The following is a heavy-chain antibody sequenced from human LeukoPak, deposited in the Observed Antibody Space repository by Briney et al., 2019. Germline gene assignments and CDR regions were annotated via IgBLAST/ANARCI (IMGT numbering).Heavy chain of an antibody. CDR3: ARADIMITP. CDR2: INPNSGGT. V-gene: IGHV1-2*02. D-gene: IGHD3-16*01. Sequence: ASVKVSCKASGYTFTGYYMHWVRPAPGQGLEWMGWINPNSGGTNYAQKFQGRVTMTRDTSISTAYVGLSRLRSDDTAVYYCARADIMITPWGQGTLVTVSS. J-gene: IGHJ5*02. CDR1: GYTFTGYY.